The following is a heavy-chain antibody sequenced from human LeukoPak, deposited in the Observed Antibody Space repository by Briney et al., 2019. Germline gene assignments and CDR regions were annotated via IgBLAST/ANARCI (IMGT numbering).Heavy chain of an antibody. Sequence: GGSLRLSCVASGFTFSSFAMTWVRQAPGKGLEWVSCISGSGGSPYYADSVKGRFTISRDNSKNTLYLQMNSLRADDTAVYYCAKDVTPYYWGQGTLVTVSS. V-gene: IGHV3-23*01. J-gene: IGHJ4*02. CDR1: GFTFSSFA. CDR2: ISGSGGSP. D-gene: IGHD3-16*01. CDR3: AKDVTPYY.